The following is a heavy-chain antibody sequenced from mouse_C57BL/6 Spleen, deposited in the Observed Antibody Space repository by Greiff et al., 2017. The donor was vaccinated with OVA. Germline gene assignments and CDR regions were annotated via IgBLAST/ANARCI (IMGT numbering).Heavy chain of an antibody. CDR1: GYTFTDYY. V-gene: IGHV1-77*01. CDR3: ANSYYYGSSYFDY. D-gene: IGHD1-1*01. Sequence: VQLQQSGAELVKPGASVKISCKASGYTFTDYYINWVKQRPGQGLEWIGKIGPGSGSTYYNEKFKGKATLTADKSSSTAYMQLSSLTSEDSAVYFCANSYYYGSSYFDYWGQGTTLTVSS. J-gene: IGHJ2*01. CDR2: IGPGSGST.